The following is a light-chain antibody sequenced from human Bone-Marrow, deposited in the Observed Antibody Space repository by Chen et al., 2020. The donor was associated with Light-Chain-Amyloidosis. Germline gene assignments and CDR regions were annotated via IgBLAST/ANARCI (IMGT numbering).Light chain of an antibody. V-gene: IGKV1-39*01. CDR2: AAS. CDR1: QRISNY. CDR3: QQSYSMCSIT. Sequence: DIQMTQSPSSLSASVGDRVTITCRASQRISNYLNWYQQKPGKAPKLLIHAASTLQSGVPLRFSGSGSGTDFILTISSVQPEDFAIYYCQQSYSMCSITFGQGTRLEIK. J-gene: IGKJ5*01.